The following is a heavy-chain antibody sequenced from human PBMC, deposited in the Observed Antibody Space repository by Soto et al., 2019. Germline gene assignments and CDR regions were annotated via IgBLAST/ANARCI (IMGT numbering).Heavy chain of an antibody. CDR2: ISGSGDST. V-gene: IGHV3-23*01. J-gene: IGHJ4*02. D-gene: IGHD3-3*01. Sequence: EVQLLESGGNLVQPGGSLRLSCAASGLTFDLYAMSWVRQAPGKGLEWVSGISGSGDSTYYAASVRGRFTVSRDNSKNTVYLEMSSLRAEDTALYRCDTDFKAYYGFNHFDYWGQGALVTVSS. CDR3: DTDFKAYYGFNHFDY. CDR1: GLTFDLYA.